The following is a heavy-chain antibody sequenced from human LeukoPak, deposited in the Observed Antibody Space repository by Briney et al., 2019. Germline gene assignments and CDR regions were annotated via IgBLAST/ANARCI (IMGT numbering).Heavy chain of an antibody. J-gene: IGHJ5*02. V-gene: IGHV4-59*01. Sequence: PSETLSLTCTVSGGSISSYYWSWIRQPPGKGLEWIGYIYYSGSTNYNPSLKSRVTISVDTSKNQFSLKLSSVTAADTAVYYCARCGVTVTTLRSWFDPWGQGTLVTVSS. CDR3: ARCGVTVTTLRSWFDP. CDR1: GGSISSYY. D-gene: IGHD4-17*01. CDR2: IYYSGST.